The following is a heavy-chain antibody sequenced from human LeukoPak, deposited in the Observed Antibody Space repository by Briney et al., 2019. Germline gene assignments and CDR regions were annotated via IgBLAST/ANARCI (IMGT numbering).Heavy chain of an antibody. D-gene: IGHD3-22*01. CDR2: ISSSSSYI. Sequence: GGSLRLSCAASGFTFSSYSMNWVRQAPGKGLGWVSSISSSSSYIYYADSVKGRFTISRDNSKNTLYLQMNSLRAEDTAVYYCAKDRAYDSNSYFDYWGQGTLVTVSS. CDR3: AKDRAYDSNSYFDY. CDR1: GFTFSSYS. V-gene: IGHV3-21*01. J-gene: IGHJ4*02.